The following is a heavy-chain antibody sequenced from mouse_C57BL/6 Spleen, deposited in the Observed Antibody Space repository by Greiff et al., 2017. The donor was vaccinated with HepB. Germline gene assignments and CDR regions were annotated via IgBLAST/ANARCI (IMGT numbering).Heavy chain of an antibody. CDR1: GFTFSSYA. Sequence: EVKVVESGGGLVKPGGSLKLSCAASGFTFSSYAMSWVRQTPEKRLEWVATISDGGSYTYYPDNVKGRFTISRDNAKNNLYLQMSHLKSEDTAMYYCARDGKGPSFDYWGQGTTLTVSS. CDR2: ISDGGSYT. CDR3: ARDGKGPSFDY. D-gene: IGHD2-1*01. V-gene: IGHV5-4*01. J-gene: IGHJ2*01.